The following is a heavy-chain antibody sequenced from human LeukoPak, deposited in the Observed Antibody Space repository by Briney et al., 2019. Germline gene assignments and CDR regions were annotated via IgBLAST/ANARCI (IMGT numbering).Heavy chain of an antibody. CDR3: ARGDASGRPGIAFDY. CDR1: GGSTSNNY. Sequence: SETLSLTCNVSGGSTSNNYWSWIRHPPGKGLECIGYFHDSESTNYNPSLKSRVSISVDTSKNQVSLKLTSVTAADTAVYHCARGDASGRPGIAFDYWGQGTLVTVSS. CDR2: FHDSEST. V-gene: IGHV4-59*01. J-gene: IGHJ4*02. D-gene: IGHD1-26*01.